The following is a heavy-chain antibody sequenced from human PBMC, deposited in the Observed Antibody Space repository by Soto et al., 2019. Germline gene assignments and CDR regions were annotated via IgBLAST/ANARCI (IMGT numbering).Heavy chain of an antibody. CDR2: IYYGGST. CDR3: ARTEGYSSSWYSYYYYGMDV. J-gene: IGHJ6*02. V-gene: IGHV4-59*01. Sequence: TLSLTCTVSGVSISSYYWSGIRQPPGKGLEGIGYIYYGGSTNYNPSLKSRVTISVDTSKNQFSLKLSSVTAADTAVYYCARTEGYSSSWYSYYYYGMDVWGQGTTVTVSS. CDR1: GVSISSYY. D-gene: IGHD6-13*01.